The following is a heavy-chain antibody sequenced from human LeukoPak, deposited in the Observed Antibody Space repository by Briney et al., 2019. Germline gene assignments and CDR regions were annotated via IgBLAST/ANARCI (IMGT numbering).Heavy chain of an antibody. J-gene: IGHJ4*02. V-gene: IGHV3-74*01. CDR3: ARDGGDSSSWYYFDY. D-gene: IGHD6-13*01. CDR2: INSDGSST. CDR1: GFTFSSYW. Sequence: PGGSLRLSCAASGFTFSSYWMYWVRQAPGTGLVWVSRINSDGSSTNYADSVKGRFTISRDNAKNSLYLQMNSLSAEDTAVYYCARDGGDSSSWYYFDYWGQGTLVTVSS.